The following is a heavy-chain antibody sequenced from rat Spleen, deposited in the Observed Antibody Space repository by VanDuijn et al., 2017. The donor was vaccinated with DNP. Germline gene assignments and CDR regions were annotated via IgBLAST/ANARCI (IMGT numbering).Heavy chain of an antibody. CDR2: ITNSGGGT. J-gene: IGHJ1*01. CDR1: GFTFSNYY. Sequence: EVQLVESGGGLVQPGRSLKLSCVASGFTFSNYYMAWVRQAPTKGLEWVASITNSGGGTYYQNPVKGRFTTSRDNAKSTLYLQMDSLRSEDTATYFCTRDSGDWYFDFWGPGTMVTVSS. V-gene: IGHV5S23*01. CDR3: TRDSGDWYFDF. D-gene: IGHD1-1*01.